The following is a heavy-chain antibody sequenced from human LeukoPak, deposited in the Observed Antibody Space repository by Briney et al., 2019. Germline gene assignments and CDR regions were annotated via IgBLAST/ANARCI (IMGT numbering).Heavy chain of an antibody. V-gene: IGHV4-59*01. J-gene: IGHJ4*02. CDR3: AGAYYDYVWGSYRFDY. D-gene: IGHD3-16*02. CDR1: GGSISSYY. Sequence: PSETLSLTCTVSGGSISSYYWCWIRQPPGKGLEWIGYIYYSGSTNYNPSLKSRVTISVDTSKNQFSLKLSSVTAADTAVYYCAGAYYDYVWGSYRFDYWGQGTLVTVSS. CDR2: IYYSGST.